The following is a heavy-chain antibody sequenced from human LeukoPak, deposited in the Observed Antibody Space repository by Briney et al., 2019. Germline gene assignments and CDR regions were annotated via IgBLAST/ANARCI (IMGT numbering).Heavy chain of an antibody. CDR2: IRSKANSYAT. Sequence: TGGSLKLSCAASGFTFSGSAMHWVRQASGKGLEWVGRIRSKANSYATAHGASVKGRFTISRDDSKNTAYLQMNSLKTEDTAVYYCSRHGSSSGSYPDYWGQGTLVTVSS. CDR3: SRHGSSSGSYPDY. D-gene: IGHD3-10*01. CDR1: GFTFSGSA. J-gene: IGHJ4*02. V-gene: IGHV3-73*01.